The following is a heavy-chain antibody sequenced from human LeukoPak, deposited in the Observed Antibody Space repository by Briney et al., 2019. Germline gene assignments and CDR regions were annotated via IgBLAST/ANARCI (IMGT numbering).Heavy chain of an antibody. V-gene: IGHV4-39*01. D-gene: IGHD3-22*01. CDR2: IYYNGST. CDR3: ARLGSSGYYGNWFDP. CDR1: VRSISISSYY. Sequence: SETLSLTCTVSVRSISISSYYWAWIRKPPGKGRECNGIIYYNGSTYYNPSLKIRVTISVDTAKTQFSLKVSSVTAADTAVYYCARLGSSGYYGNWFDPWGQGTLVTVSS. J-gene: IGHJ5*02.